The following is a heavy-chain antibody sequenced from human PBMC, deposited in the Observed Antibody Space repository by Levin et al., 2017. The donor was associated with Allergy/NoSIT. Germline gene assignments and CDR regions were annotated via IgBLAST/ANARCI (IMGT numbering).Heavy chain of an antibody. J-gene: IGHJ5*02. D-gene: IGHD5-12*01. V-gene: IGHV4-34*01. CDR2: INHSGST. Sequence: SQTLSLPCAVYGGSFRGYYWSWIRQPPGKGLEWIGEINHSGSTNYNPSLKSRVIILADTSKKQFSLKLGAVTAADTAVYYCAVYSGYGSQGRYFDLWGQGTLVTVSS. CDR1: GGSFRGYY. CDR3: AVYSGYGSQGRYFDL.